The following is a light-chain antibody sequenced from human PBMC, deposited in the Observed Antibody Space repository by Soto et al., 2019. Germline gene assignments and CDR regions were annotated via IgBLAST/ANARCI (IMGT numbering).Light chain of an antibody. CDR3: QQYNSFPLT. Sequence: AIRMTQSPSSFSASTGDRVTITCRASQGISSYLAWYQQKPGKAPKLLIYAASTLQSGVPSRFSGSGSGTDFTLTISCLQPDDFATYYCQQYNSFPLTFGQGTRLEIK. V-gene: IGKV1-8*01. CDR2: AAS. CDR1: QGISSY. J-gene: IGKJ5*01.